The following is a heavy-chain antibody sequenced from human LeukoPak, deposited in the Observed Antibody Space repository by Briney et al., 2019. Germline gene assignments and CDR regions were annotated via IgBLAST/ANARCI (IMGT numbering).Heavy chain of an antibody. D-gene: IGHD1-26*01. CDR1: GGSFSGYY. Sequence: PSETLSLTCAVYGGSFSGYYWSWIRQPPGKGLEWIGEINHSGSTNYNPPLKSRVTISVDTSKNQFSLKLSSVTAADTAVYYCARVGGTNYYYYGMDVWGQGATVTVSS. CDR2: INHSGST. J-gene: IGHJ6*02. CDR3: ARVGGTNYYYYGMDV. V-gene: IGHV4-34*01.